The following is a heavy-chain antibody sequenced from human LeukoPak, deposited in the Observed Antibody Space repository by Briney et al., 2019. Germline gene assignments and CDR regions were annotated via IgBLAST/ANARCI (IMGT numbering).Heavy chain of an antibody. CDR3: ARARAHIVVVTAIGWFDL. J-gene: IGHJ5*02. Sequence: GGSLRLSCAASGFTFSSYAMHWVRQAPGKGLEWVAVISYDGSNKYYADSVKGRFTISRDNSKNTLYLQMNSLRSEDTAVYYCARARAHIVVVTAIGWFDLWGQGTLVTVSS. CDR2: ISYDGSNK. V-gene: IGHV3-30-3*01. D-gene: IGHD2-21*02. CDR1: GFTFSSYA.